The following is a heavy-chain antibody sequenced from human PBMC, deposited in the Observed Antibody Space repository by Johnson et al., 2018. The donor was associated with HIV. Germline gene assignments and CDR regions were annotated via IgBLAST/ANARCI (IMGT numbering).Heavy chain of an antibody. CDR2: ISGSGSSK. CDR1: GLTFSSYA. Sequence: VQLVESGGGLAQPGGSLRHSCVGSGLTFSSYAMSWVRQAPGTGLEWVSAISGSGSSKYYADSVKGRFTISRDNSKNTLYLQMNSVRVEDKAVYYCAGVEYRYGNYHGFDIWGQGTMVTVSS. CDR3: AGVEYRYGNYHGFDI. D-gene: IGHD5-18*01. V-gene: IGHV3-23*04. J-gene: IGHJ3*02.